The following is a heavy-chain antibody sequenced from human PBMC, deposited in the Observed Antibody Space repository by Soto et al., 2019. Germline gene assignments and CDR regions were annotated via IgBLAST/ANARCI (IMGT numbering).Heavy chain of an antibody. CDR3: AREGSSSGPDYEY. Sequence: PGGPLRLSCAASGFTFSSYAMHWVRQAPGKGLEWVGRTRNKASSYTTDYAAFVKGRFTISRDDSKNLIYLQMNSLKTEDTAVYYCAREGSSSGPDYEYWGQGTLVTVSS. CDR2: TRNKASSYTT. CDR1: GFTFSSYA. V-gene: IGHV3-72*01. J-gene: IGHJ4*02. D-gene: IGHD3-22*01.